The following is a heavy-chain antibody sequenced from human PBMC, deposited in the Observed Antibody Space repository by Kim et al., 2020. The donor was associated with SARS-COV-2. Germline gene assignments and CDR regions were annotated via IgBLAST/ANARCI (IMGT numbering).Heavy chain of an antibody. CDR2: IYYSGST. D-gene: IGHD6-19*01. Sequence: SETLSLTCTVSGGSISSSSYYWGWIRQPPGKGLEWIGSIYYSGSTYYNPSLKSRVTISVDTSKNQFSLKLSSVTAADTAVYYCARHQSSGWYWGYAFDIWGQGKMVTVSS. V-gene: IGHV4-39*01. J-gene: IGHJ3*02. CDR3: ARHQSSGWYWGYAFDI. CDR1: GGSISSSSYY.